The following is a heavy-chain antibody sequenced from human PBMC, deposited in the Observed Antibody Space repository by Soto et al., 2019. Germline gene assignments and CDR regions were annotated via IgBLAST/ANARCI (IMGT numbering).Heavy chain of an antibody. J-gene: IGHJ4*02. V-gene: IGHV1-69*01. CDR2: IIPIIGTP. D-gene: IGHD3-10*01. CDR1: GGTFRNHV. Sequence: QVQLVQSGAEVKKPGSSVKVSCKASGGTFRNHVFNWVRQAPGQGREWMGGIIPIIGTPNYAQKFQGRVTITADASTNTVYLEVSSLRSQDTAVYYCARDLEFRDGNISHLDYWGQGTLVTVSS. CDR3: ARDLEFRDGNISHLDY.